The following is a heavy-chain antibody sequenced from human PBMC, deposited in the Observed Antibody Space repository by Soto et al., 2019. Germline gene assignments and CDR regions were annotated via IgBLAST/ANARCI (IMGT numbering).Heavy chain of an antibody. J-gene: IGHJ4*02. D-gene: IGHD6-19*01. Sequence: QVQLVQSGAEVKKPGASVKVSCKTSGYTFTSYAMHWVRQAPGQRLEWMEWINAGNGNTKYSQKFQGRVTITIDTSASTAYMELSSLRSEDTAIYYCARDLGGWPDYWGQGTLVTVSS. CDR1: GYTFTSYA. V-gene: IGHV1-3*01. CDR2: INAGNGNT. CDR3: ARDLGGWPDY.